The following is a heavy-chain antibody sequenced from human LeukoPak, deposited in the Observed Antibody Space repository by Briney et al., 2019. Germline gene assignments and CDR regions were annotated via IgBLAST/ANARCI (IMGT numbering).Heavy chain of an antibody. D-gene: IGHD5-18*01. J-gene: IGHJ6*04. V-gene: IGHV3-23*01. CDR1: GFTFSSYA. CDR3: AKEVRGFSPYYYGMDV. CDR2: INDNGAGT. Sequence: GGSLRLSCAASGFTFSSYAMSWVRQAPGKGLKWVSTINDNGAGTYYADSVKGRFTISRDNSKNTLYLQMNSLRAEDTAVYYCAKEVRGFSPYYYGMDVWGKGTTVTVSS.